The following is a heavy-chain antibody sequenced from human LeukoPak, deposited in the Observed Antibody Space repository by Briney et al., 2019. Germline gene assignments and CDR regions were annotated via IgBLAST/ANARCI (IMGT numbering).Heavy chain of an antibody. CDR2: IWYDGSNK. J-gene: IGHJ4*02. CDR1: GFTFSSYG. D-gene: IGHD5-24*01. Sequence: PGRSLRLSCAASGFTFSSYGMHWVRQAPGEGLEWVAVIWYDGSNKYYADSVKGRFTISRDNSKNTLYLQMNSLRAEDTAVYYCARDTRETPFDYWGQGTLVTVSS. CDR3: ARDTRETPFDY. V-gene: IGHV3-33*01.